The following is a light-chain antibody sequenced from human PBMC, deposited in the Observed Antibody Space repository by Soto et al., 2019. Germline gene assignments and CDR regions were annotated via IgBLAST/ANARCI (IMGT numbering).Light chain of an antibody. CDR1: QSISSD. V-gene: IGKV3-15*01. CDR3: QQYDIYPRA. J-gene: IGKJ1*01. CDR2: GAS. Sequence: ITQSPFTLSESPGDRATITCRASQSISSDLAWYQQKPGQAPRLLIYGASSRATGIPARFSGSGSGTDFTLTISSLQPDDFATYYCQQYDIYPRAFGQGTKVDIK.